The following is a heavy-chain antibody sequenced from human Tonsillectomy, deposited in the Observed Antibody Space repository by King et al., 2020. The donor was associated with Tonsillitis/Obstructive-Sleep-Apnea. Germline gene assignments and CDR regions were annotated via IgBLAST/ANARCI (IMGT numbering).Heavy chain of an antibody. CDR2: IWYDGSNK. CDR3: AREAVGATYYYFDY. J-gene: IGHJ4*02. Sequence: VQLVESGGGVVQPGRSLRLSCAASGFTFSSYGMHWVRQAPGKGLEWVAVIWYDGSNKYYAESVKGRFTISRDTSKNTLYLQMNSLRAEDTAVYYCAREAVGATYYYFDYWGQGTLGTVSS. D-gene: IGHD1-26*01. V-gene: IGHV3-33*01. CDR1: GFTFSSYG.